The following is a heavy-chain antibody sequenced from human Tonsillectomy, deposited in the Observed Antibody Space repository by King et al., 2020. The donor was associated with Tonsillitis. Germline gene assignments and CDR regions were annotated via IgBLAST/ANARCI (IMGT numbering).Heavy chain of an antibody. Sequence: LQLQESGPGLVKPSETLSLTCTVSGGSISSSTYYWGWIRQPPGKGLEWIGSIYYIGSTHYNPSLKSRVTISVDTSKNQFSLKVSSVTAADTAVYYCARLYSGYDVFDYWGQGTLVTVSS. CDR2: IYYIGST. D-gene: IGHD5-12*01. CDR1: GGSISSSTYY. J-gene: IGHJ4*02. CDR3: ARLYSGYDVFDY. V-gene: IGHV4-39*01.